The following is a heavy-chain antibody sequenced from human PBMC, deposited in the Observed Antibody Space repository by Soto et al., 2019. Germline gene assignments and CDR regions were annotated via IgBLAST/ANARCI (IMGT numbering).Heavy chain of an antibody. CDR2: IYYSGST. V-gene: IGHV4-39*01. CDR3: ARQRLVYYDILTGYRSPLHAFDI. J-gene: IGHJ3*02. D-gene: IGHD3-9*01. Sequence: QLQLQESGPGLVKPSETLSLTCTVSGGSISSSSYYWGWIRQPPGKGLEWIGSIYYSGSTYYNPSLKSRVTISVDTSKNQFSLKLSSVTAADTAVYYCARQRLVYYDILTGYRSPLHAFDIWGQGTMVTVSS. CDR1: GGSISSSSYY.